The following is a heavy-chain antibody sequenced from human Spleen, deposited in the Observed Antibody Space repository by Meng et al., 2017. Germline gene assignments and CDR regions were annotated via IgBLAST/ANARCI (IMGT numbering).Heavy chain of an antibody. CDR3: AGGDYYDSSGYYYGANY. Sequence: GESLKISCTASGFIVSANHMTWVRQAPGKGLEWVSVIYSGGDTYYADSVKGRFTISRDTSMNTLYLQMNSLRAEDTAIYYCAGGDYYDSSGYYYGANYWGQGTPVTVSS. D-gene: IGHD3-22*01. CDR2: IYSGGDT. V-gene: IGHV3-53*01. J-gene: IGHJ4*02. CDR1: GFIVSANH.